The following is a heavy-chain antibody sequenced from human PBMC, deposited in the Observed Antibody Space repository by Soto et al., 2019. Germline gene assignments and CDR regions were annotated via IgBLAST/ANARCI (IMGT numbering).Heavy chain of an antibody. J-gene: IGHJ4*02. CDR1: GGSISSSNW. D-gene: IGHD4-17*01. CDR3: ASWPNYGYYNLGFDY. CDR2: IYHSGST. V-gene: IGHV4-4*02. Sequence: QVQLQESGPGLVKPSGTLSLTCAVSGGSISSSNWWSWVRQPPGKGLEWIGEIYHSGSTNYNPSLKSRVTISVDKSKNQFTLKLSSVTAADTAVYYCASWPNYGYYNLGFDYWGQGTLVTVSS.